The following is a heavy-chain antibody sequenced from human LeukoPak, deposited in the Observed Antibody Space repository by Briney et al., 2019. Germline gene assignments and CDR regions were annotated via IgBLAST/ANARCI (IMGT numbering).Heavy chain of an antibody. V-gene: IGHV3-53*01. Sequence: PGGSLRLSCAASGFTFSSYAMHWVRQAPGKGLEWVSVIYSGGDTYYADSVKGRFTISRDNSKNTLYLQMDSLRADDTAMYYCARDVGITVADSFDPWGQGTLVTVSS. J-gene: IGHJ5*02. D-gene: IGHD6-13*01. CDR3: ARDVGITVADSFDP. CDR1: GFTFSSYA. CDR2: IYSGGDT.